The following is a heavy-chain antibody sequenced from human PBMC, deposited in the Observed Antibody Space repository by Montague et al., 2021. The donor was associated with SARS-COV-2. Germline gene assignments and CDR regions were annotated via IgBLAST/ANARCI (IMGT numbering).Heavy chain of an antibody. V-gene: IGHV4-39*07. Sequence: SETLYLTCTVSRDSIGSHNYFWAWIRQPPGKGLEWIGSVDYSGLTFYNPSLDSRVTISVDTSKKQFSLKVNSVTAADTAVYYCAKDGEALAWGTFDIWGQGTMATVSS. J-gene: IGHJ3*02. CDR1: RDSIGSHNYF. CDR2: VDYSGLT. CDR3: AKDGEALAWGTFDI. D-gene: IGHD3-10*01.